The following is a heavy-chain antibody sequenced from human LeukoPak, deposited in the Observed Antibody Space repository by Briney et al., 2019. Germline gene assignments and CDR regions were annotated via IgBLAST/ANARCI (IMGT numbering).Heavy chain of an antibody. CDR1: GFTFSSYA. J-gene: IGHJ4*02. CDR2: ISYDGSNK. V-gene: IGHV3-30-3*01. D-gene: IGHD3-9*01. Sequence: GGSLRLSCAASGFTFSSYAMHWVRQAPGKGLEWVAVISYDGSNKYYADSVKGRFTISRDNSKNTLYLQMNSLRAEVTAVYCCARDQAPYDILTGGYSYWGQGTLVTVSS. CDR3: ARDQAPYDILTGGYSY.